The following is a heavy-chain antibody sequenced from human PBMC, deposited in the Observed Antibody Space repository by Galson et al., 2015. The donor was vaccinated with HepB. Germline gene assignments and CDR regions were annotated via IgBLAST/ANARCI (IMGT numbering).Heavy chain of an antibody. CDR1: GGTFSSYA. Sequence: SVKVSCKASGGTFSSYAISWVRQAPGQGLEWMGGIIPIFGTANYAQKFQGRVTITADESTSTAYMELSSLRSEDTAVYYCARVDERGRDYYGSGSYYKRGYYYYMDVWGKGTTVTVSS. CDR2: IIPIFGTA. D-gene: IGHD3-10*01. J-gene: IGHJ6*03. V-gene: IGHV1-69*13. CDR3: ARVDERGRDYYGSGSYYKRGYYYYMDV.